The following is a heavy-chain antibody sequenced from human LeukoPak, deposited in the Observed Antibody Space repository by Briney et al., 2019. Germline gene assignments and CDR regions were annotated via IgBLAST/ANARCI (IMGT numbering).Heavy chain of an antibody. J-gene: IGHJ4*02. V-gene: IGHV4-59*10. Sequence: PSETLSLTCAVYGGSFSGYYWSWIRQPAGKGLEWIGRIYTSGSTNYNPSLKSRVTMSVDTSKNQFSLELSSVTAADTAVYYCARGSYLYCGGDCYSGAFDYWGQGTLVTVSS. CDR3: ARGSYLYCGGDCYSGAFDY. CDR2: IYTSGST. CDR1: GGSFSGYY. D-gene: IGHD2-21*02.